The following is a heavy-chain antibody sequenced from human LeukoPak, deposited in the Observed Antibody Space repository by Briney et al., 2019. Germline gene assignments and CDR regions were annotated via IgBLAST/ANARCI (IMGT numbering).Heavy chain of an antibody. D-gene: IGHD5-18*01. Sequence: GGSLRLSCAASGFTFSSYSMNWVRQAPGKGLEWVSSISSSSSYIYYADSVKGRFTISRDNAKNSLYLQMNSLRAEDTAVYCCAREDDTAMVKNAFDIWGQGTMVTVSS. CDR3: AREDDTAMVKNAFDI. CDR2: ISSSSSYI. V-gene: IGHV3-21*01. J-gene: IGHJ3*02. CDR1: GFTFSSYS.